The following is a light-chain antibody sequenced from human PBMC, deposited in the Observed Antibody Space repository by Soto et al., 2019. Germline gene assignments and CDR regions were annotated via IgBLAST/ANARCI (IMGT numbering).Light chain of an antibody. J-gene: IGKJ2*01. V-gene: IGKV3-20*01. Sequence: ENVLTQSPGTLSLSPGERATLSCRASQSVSSSYLTWYQQKPGQAPRLLIYGASIGATDIPDRFSGSGSGTDFTLTISRLEPEDFAVYYCQQYDSSPVTFGQGTKLEIK. CDR1: QSVSSSY. CDR2: GAS. CDR3: QQYDSSPVT.